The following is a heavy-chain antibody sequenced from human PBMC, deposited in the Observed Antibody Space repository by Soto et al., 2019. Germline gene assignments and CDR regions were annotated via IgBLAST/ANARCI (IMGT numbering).Heavy chain of an antibody. V-gene: IGHV4-59*01. J-gene: IGHJ4*02. CDR1: GGSISSYY. CDR2: IYYSGST. CDR3: ARGGPSSKYFDY. Sequence: SETLSLTCTVSGGSISSYYWSWIRQPPGKGLEWIGYIYYSGSTNYNPSLKSRVTISVATSENQFSLNLSSVTAADTAVYYCARGGPSSKYFDYWGQGTLVTVSS. D-gene: IGHD2-15*01.